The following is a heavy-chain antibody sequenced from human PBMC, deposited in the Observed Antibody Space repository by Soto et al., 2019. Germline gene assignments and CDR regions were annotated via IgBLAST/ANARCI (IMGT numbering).Heavy chain of an antibody. CDR3: ARGRVSNYFRVNWFDP. CDR1: GYTFTSYD. Sequence: ASVKVSCKASGYTFTSYDINWVRQATGQGLEWMGWMNPNSGNTGYAQKFQGRVTMTRNTSISTAYMELSSLRSEDTAVYYCARGRVSNYFRVNWFDPWGQGTLVTVSS. CDR2: MNPNSGNT. D-gene: IGHD4-4*01. J-gene: IGHJ5*02. V-gene: IGHV1-8*01.